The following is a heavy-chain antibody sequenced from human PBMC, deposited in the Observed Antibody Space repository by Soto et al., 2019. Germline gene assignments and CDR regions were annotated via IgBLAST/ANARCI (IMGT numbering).Heavy chain of an antibody. V-gene: IGHV3-23*01. CDR1: GFTFSSYA. D-gene: IGHD5-18*01. CDR2: ISGSGGST. CDR3: AKVMVKNWFDP. J-gene: IGHJ5*02. Sequence: GGSLRLSCAASGFTFSSYAMSWVRQAPGKGLEWVSGISGSGGSTYYADSVKGRFTISRDNSKNTLYLQMNSLRADDTAVYYCAKVMVKNWFDPWGQGTLVTVSS.